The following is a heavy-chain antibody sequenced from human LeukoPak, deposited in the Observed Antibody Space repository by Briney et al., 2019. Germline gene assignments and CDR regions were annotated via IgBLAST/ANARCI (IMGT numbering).Heavy chain of an antibody. V-gene: IGHV4-34*01. D-gene: IGHD2-2*01. CDR1: GVSFDDYY. CDR2: INHSGYT. J-gene: IGHJ4*01. CDR3: TRMSRGHAY. Sequence: SETLSLTCAVSGVSFDDYYWSWVRQTPGKGLEWIGEINHSGYTNDNPSLKSRVTLSIETSRKQFSLNLRSVTVADAGIYYCTRMSRGHAYWSQPSPVTVSS.